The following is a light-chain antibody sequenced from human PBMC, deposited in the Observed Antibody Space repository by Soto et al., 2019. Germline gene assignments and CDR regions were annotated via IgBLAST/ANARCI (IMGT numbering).Light chain of an antibody. CDR3: QQYGSSRWT. V-gene: IGKV3-20*01. CDR1: QSVSSNY. J-gene: IGKJ1*01. CDR2: GAS. Sequence: EIVLTQSPGTLSLSPGERVTLSCRASQSVSSNYLAWYQQNPGQAPRLLIYGASSRATGIPDRFSGSGSGTDFTLTISRLAPEDFAVYYCQQYGSSRWTFGQGTKVDIK.